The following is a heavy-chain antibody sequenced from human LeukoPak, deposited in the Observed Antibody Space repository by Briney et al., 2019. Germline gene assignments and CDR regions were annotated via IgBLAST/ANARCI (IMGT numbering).Heavy chain of an antibody. CDR1: GGSISTYY. Sequence: SETLSLTCTVSGGSISTYYGNWIRQPPGKGLEWIGYIYYSGSTNYNPSLKSRVTISVDTSKNQFSLKLSSVTAADTAVYYCARVGLWGYWFDPWGQGTLVTVSS. CDR2: IYYSGST. J-gene: IGHJ5*02. V-gene: IGHV4-59*01. CDR3: ARVGLWGYWFDP. D-gene: IGHD3-16*01.